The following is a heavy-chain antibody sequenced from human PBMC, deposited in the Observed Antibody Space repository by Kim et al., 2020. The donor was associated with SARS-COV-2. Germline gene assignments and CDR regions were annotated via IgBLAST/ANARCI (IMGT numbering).Heavy chain of an antibody. J-gene: IGHJ5*02. V-gene: IGHV3-7*01. CDR1: GFVFSNYY. D-gene: IGHD1-1*01. CDR3: ARDGDGYNFNWFGP. CDR2: IKQDGSDK. Sequence: GGSLRLSCAASGFVFSNYYMSWVRQAPGKGLEWVANIKQDGSDKYYVDSVKGRFTISRDNAKNSLYLEMNGLRAEDTAVYYCARDGDGYNFNWFGPWGQGTLVTVSS.